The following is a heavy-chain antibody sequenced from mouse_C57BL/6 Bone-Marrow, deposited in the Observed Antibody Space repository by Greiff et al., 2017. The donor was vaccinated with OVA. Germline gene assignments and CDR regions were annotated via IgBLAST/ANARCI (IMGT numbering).Heavy chain of an antibody. V-gene: IGHV6-3*01. CDR1: GFTFSNYW. CDR2: IRLKSDNYAT. Sequence: EVQLQESGGGLVQPGGSMKLSCVASGFTFSNYWMNWVRQSPEKGLEWVAQIRLKSDNYATHYAESVKGRFTISRDDSKSSVYLQMNNLRAEDTGIYYCTRQLRPRFAYWGQGTLVTVSA. J-gene: IGHJ3*01. D-gene: IGHD3-2*02. CDR3: TRQLRPRFAY.